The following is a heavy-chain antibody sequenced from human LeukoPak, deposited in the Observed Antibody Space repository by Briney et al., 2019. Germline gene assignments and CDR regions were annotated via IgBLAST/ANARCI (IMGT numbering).Heavy chain of an antibody. J-gene: IGHJ4*02. V-gene: IGHV1-18*01. CDR1: GYTFTSYG. Sequence: ASVKVSCKASGYTFTSYGISRVRQAPGQGLEWMGWFSDYNGNTNYAQKLQGRVTMTTDTSTSTAYMELRSLRSDDTAVYYCARVLSSGWYARQYYFDYCGEGTLLTVSS. D-gene: IGHD6-19*01. CDR2: FSDYNGNT. CDR3: ARVLSSGWYARQYYFDY.